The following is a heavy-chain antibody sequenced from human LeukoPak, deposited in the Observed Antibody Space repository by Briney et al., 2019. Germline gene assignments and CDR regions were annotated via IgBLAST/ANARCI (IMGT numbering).Heavy chain of an antibody. CDR1: GYTFTSYY. V-gene: IGHV1-46*01. CDR2: INPSGGST. D-gene: IGHD3-22*01. CDR3: ARAAWYYYDSSGFSAPYYYGMDV. Sequence: GASVKVSCKASGYTFTSYYMHWVRQAPGQGLEWMGIINPSGGSTSYAQKFQGRVTITADKSTSTAYMELSSLRSEDTAVYYCARAAWYYYDSSGFSAPYYYGMDVWGQGTTVTVSS. J-gene: IGHJ6*02.